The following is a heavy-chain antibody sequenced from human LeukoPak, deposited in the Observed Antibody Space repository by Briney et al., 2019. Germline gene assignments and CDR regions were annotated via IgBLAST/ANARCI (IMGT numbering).Heavy chain of an antibody. CDR2: IWYEGRNQ. V-gene: IGHV3-33*06. CDR3: TKAASSYYYYYMDV. CDR1: GFTFSSYG. J-gene: IGHJ6*03. Sequence: GKSLRLSCAASGFTFSSYGMHWVRQAPGKGLEWVAFIWYEGRNQDYADSVKGRFTISRDNSKNTLYLQMNSLRAEDTAVYYCTKAASSYYYYYMDVWGKGTTVTVSS.